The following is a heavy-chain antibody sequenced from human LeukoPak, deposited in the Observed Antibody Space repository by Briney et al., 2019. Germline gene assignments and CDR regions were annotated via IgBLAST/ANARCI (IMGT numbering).Heavy chain of an antibody. CDR1: GGSISSHY. CDR3: ARRTDYLNYYYYYYMDV. D-gene: IGHD3/OR15-3a*01. V-gene: IGHV4-59*11. Sequence: PSETLSLTCTVSGGSISSHYWSWIRQPPGKGLEWIGYIYYSGSTNYNPSLKSRVTISVDTSRNQFSLKLSSVTAADSAVYYCARRTDYLNYYYYYYMDVWGNGTTVTVSS. CDR2: IYYSGST. J-gene: IGHJ6*03.